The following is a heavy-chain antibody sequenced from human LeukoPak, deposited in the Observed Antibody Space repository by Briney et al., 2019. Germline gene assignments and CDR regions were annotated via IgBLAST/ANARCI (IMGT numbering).Heavy chain of an antibody. CDR3: AKHSMVRGVTPDGMDV. J-gene: IGHJ6*02. CDR1: GFTVSNYA. Sequence: GGSLRLSCEAPGFTVSNYAMSWVRQGPGKGLEGVSSISGSGGSTYYADSVKGRFTISRDNSQNTLYLQMNSLRAEDTAVYYCAKHSMVRGVTPDGMDVWGQGTTVTVSS. D-gene: IGHD3-10*01. V-gene: IGHV3-23*01. CDR2: ISGSGGST.